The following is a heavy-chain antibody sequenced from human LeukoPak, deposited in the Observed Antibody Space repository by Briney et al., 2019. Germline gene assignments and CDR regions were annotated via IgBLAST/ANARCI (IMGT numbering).Heavy chain of an antibody. CDR3: AREGQLGPYYFDY. CDR2: IKQDGSEK. V-gene: IGHV3-7*01. CDR1: GFTFSSYW. Sequence: PGGSLRLSCAASGFTFSSYWMSWVRQAPGKGLEWVANIKQDGSEKYYVDSVKGRFTISRDNAKNSLYLQMNSLRAEDTAVYYCAREGQLGPYYFDYWGQGTLVTVSS. D-gene: IGHD6-13*01. J-gene: IGHJ4*02.